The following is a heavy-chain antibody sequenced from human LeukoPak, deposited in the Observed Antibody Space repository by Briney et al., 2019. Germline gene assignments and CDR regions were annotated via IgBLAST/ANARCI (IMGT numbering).Heavy chain of an antibody. D-gene: IGHD4-23*01. V-gene: IGHV4-59*02. CDR3: TRDKAPGGKRWFDP. J-gene: IGHJ5*02. CDR2: VHSSGTT. Sequence: PSETLSLTCTVSGGSVTSYYWTWMRQSPGKGLEWIGYVHSSGTTNYNPSLTSRVIMSLDTSRNQFSLKLSSATAADTALYFCTRDKAPGGKRWFDPWGQGTLVTVSS. CDR1: GGSVTSYY.